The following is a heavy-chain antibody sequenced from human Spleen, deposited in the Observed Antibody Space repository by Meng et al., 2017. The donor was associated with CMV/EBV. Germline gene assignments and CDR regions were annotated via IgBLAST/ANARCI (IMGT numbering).Heavy chain of an antibody. CDR1: GGSISSYY. J-gene: IGHJ4*02. Sequence: LRLSCTVSGGSISSYYWGWIRQPPGKGLEWIGYIYYSGSTYYNPSLKSRVTISVDTSKNQFSLKLSSVTAADTAVYYCARVDRYCSSTSCYHGIPDYWGQGTLVTSPQ. CDR2: IYYSGST. CDR3: ARVDRYCSSTSCYHGIPDY. D-gene: IGHD2-2*01. V-gene: IGHV4-30-4*08.